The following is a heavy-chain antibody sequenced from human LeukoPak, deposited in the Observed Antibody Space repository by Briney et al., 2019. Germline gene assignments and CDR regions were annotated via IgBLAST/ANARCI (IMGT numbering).Heavy chain of an antibody. CDR1: GFTFNIAW. J-gene: IGHJ4*02. D-gene: IGHD5-12*01. V-gene: IGHV3-15*01. CDR2: IKSKLDGGTT. CDR3: TTLGGYIDSDY. Sequence: GGSLRLSCVVSGFTFNIAWMSWVRQAPGKGLEWVGRIKSKLDGGTTDYAAPVKGRFTILRDDSKNTLYLQMTSLKTEDTAMYYCTTLGGYIDSDYWGQGTLVTVSS.